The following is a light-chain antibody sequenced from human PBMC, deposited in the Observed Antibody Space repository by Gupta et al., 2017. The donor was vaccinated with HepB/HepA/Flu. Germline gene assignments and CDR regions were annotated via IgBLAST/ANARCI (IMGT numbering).Light chain of an antibody. CDR2: DAS. J-gene: IGKJ3*01. CDR3: QLRSTSPGVT. CDR1: QSVSSY. V-gene: IGKV3-11*01. Sequence: EIVLTQSPATLSLSPGERATLSCRASQSVSSYLAWYQQKPGQAPRLLIYDASNRATGIPTRFSGSGSGTDFTLTISSLEPEDFAFYHCQLRSTSPGVTFGPGTKLDIK.